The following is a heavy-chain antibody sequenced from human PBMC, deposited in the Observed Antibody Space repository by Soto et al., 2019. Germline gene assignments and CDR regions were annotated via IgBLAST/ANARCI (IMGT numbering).Heavy chain of an antibody. CDR3: ARSIAARLNCFDT. CDR2: IKQDGSEK. CDR1: GFTLSRHS. V-gene: IGHV3-7*01. D-gene: IGHD6-6*01. Sequence: GRSLSLPCAASGFTLSRHSIRLVLQAPGKGLEWVANIKQDGSEKYYVDSVKGRFTISRDNAKNSLYLQMNSLRAEDTAVYYCARSIAARLNCFDTWGQGTLVTVS. J-gene: IGHJ5*02.